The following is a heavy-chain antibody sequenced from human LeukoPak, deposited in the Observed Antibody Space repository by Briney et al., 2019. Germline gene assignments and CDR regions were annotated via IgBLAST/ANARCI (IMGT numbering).Heavy chain of an antibody. J-gene: IGHJ4*02. D-gene: IGHD2-2*01. CDR3: ASPAVYCSSTSCPFDY. CDR2: TNHSGST. CDR1: GGSFSGYY. Sequence: SETLSLTCAVYGGSFSGYYWSWIRQPPGKGLEWIGETNHSGSTNYNPSLKSRVTISVDTSKNQFSLKLSSVTAADTAVYYCASPAVYCSSTSCPFDYWGQGTLVTVSS. V-gene: IGHV4-34*01.